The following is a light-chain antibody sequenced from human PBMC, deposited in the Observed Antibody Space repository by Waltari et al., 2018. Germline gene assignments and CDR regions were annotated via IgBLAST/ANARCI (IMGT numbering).Light chain of an antibody. V-gene: IGLV3-19*01. J-gene: IGLJ1*01. Sequence: SSELTQDPVVSVALGQTVRITCQGDRLRYYSAKWYHQKPEQAPVLVMYGKNNRPSGIPDRFSGSYSGTTASLIITGAQAEDEGDYYCNSRDSRGHPLVFGTGTKVTVL. CDR3: NSRDSRGHPLV. CDR1: RLRYYS. CDR2: GKN.